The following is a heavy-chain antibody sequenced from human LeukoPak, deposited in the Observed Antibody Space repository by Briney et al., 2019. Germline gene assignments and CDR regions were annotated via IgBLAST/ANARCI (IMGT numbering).Heavy chain of an antibody. D-gene: IGHD3-9*01. CDR2: IYPGVSDT. J-gene: IGHJ4*02. CDR1: GCRFTSYW. V-gene: IGHV5-51*01. CDR3: ARRRGLRYFDWTPYYFDY. Sequence: GGALEISFQGPGCRFTSYWMGWVRPVPGKGMGWMGVIYPGVSDTRYSPSFQGQVTISADHSISTAYLQWISLKASDTAMYYCARRRGLRYFDWTPYYFDYWGQGTLVTVSS.